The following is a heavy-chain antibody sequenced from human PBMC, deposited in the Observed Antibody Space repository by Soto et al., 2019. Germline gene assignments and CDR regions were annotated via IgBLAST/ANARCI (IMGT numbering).Heavy chain of an antibody. D-gene: IGHD2-2*01. CDR2: IYYSGST. V-gene: IGHV4-61*05. CDR3: ATSLSEFLDY. Sequence: PSETLSLTCTVSGGSISSSDYYWGWIRQPPGKGLEWIGYIYYSGSTNYNPSLKSRVTISVDTSKNQFSLKLSSVTAADTAVYYCATSLSEFLDYWGQGTLVTVSS. J-gene: IGHJ4*02. CDR1: GGSISSSDYY.